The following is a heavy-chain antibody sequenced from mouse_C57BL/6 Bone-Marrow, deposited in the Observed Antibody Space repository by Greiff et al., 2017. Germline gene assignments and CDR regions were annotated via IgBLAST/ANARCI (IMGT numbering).Heavy chain of an antibody. V-gene: IGHV1-55*01. J-gene: IGHJ4*01. CDR3: ARPTEYYYYAMDY. CDR2: IYPGSGST. D-gene: IGHD1-1*01. Sequence: QVQLQPPGAELVKPGASVKMSCKASGYTFPSYWITWVKQRPGQGLEWICDIYPGSGSTNFNAKFKSKATLTLDTASSTAYMQLSSLTSEDSAVYYCARPTEYYYYAMDYWGQGTSVTVSS. CDR1: GYTFPSYW.